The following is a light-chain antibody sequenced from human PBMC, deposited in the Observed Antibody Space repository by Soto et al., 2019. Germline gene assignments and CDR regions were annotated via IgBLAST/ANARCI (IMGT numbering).Light chain of an antibody. CDR2: AAS. J-gene: IGKJ4*01. CDR3: QQLNSYPQVT. CDR1: QGISSY. Sequence: DIQLTQSPSFLSASVGDRVTIPCRASQGISSYLAWYQQKPGKAPKLLIYAASTLQSGVPSRFSGSGSGTEFNHTISSLQPEDFATYYCQQLNSYPQVTFGGGTKVEIK. V-gene: IGKV1-9*01.